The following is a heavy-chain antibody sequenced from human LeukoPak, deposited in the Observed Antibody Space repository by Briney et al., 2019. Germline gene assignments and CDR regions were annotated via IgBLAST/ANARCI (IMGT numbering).Heavy chain of an antibody. D-gene: IGHD3-22*01. J-gene: IGHJ4*02. Sequence: SETLSLTCAVYGGSFSGYYWSWIRQPPGKGLVWIGEINHSGSTNYNPSLKSRVTISVDTSKSQFSLKLSSVTAADTAVYYCARGRRITMIVDWGQGTLVTVSS. CDR2: INHSGST. CDR1: GGSFSGYY. V-gene: IGHV4-34*01. CDR3: ARGRRITMIVD.